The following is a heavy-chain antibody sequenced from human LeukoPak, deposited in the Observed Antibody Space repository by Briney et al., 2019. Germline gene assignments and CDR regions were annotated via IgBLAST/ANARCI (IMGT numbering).Heavy chain of an antibody. CDR3: ARGRPTYHFWSGSYDY. CDR2: IYHSGST. Sequence: PSETLSLTCSVSGYSISSGYYWGWVRQPPGKGLEWIGSIYHSGSTYYNPSLKRRVTISEDTSKNHFSLTMTSVTAADTAVYYCARGRPTYHFWSGSYDYWGQGAQVTVSS. J-gene: IGHJ4*02. CDR1: GYSISSGYY. V-gene: IGHV4-38-2*02. D-gene: IGHD3-3*01.